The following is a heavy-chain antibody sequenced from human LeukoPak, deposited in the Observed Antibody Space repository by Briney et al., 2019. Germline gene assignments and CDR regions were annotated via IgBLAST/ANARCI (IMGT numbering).Heavy chain of an antibody. J-gene: IGHJ4*02. D-gene: IGHD3-16*02. CDR3: ARRVKPNLTKFDY. V-gene: IGHV4-34*01. CDR2: INHSGST. Sequence: PSETLSLTCAVYGGSFSGYYWSWIRQPPGKGLEWIGEINHSGSTNYNPPLKSRVTISVDTSKNQFSLKLSSVTAADTAVYYCARRVKPNLTKFDYWGQGTLVTVSS. CDR1: GGSFSGYY.